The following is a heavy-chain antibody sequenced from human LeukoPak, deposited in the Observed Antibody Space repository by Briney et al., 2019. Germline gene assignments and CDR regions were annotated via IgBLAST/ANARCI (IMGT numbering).Heavy chain of an antibody. Sequence: ASVKVSYKDSGYTFNSYGISWVRQAPGKGGEWMGWISAYNGNTNYAQKLQGRVTMTTDTSTTTGYMELSSLRSDDTAVYYCAVMLYGSGPYYWGQGTLVTVSS. J-gene: IGHJ4*02. CDR3: AVMLYGSGPYY. CDR2: ISAYNGNT. V-gene: IGHV1-18*01. CDR1: GYTFNSYG. D-gene: IGHD3-10*01.